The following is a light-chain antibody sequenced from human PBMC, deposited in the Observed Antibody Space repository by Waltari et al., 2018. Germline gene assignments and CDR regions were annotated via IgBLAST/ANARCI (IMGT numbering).Light chain of an antibody. CDR2: GAS. V-gene: IGKV3D-15*01. J-gene: IGKJ1*01. CDR1: QSVSSN. CDR3: QQYNNWPGT. Sequence: EIVMMQSPATLSVSPGERATRSCRASQSVSSNLAGYQQKPGQAPRLLIYGASTRATGIPSRFSGSWSGTEFTLTISSLQSEDFAVYYCQQYNNWPGTFGQGTKVEIK.